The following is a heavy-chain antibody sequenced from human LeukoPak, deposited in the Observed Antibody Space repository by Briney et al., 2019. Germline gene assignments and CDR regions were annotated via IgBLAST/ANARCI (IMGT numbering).Heavy chain of an antibody. J-gene: IGHJ4*02. Sequence: GGSLRLSCAASGFTFSSYSMNWVRQAPGKGLEWVSSISSSSSYIYYADSVKGRFTISRDNAKNSLYLQMNSLRAEDTAVYYCARAPVLLWFGEPSGEDYFDYWGQGTLVTVSS. CDR1: GFTFSSYS. V-gene: IGHV3-21*01. D-gene: IGHD3-10*01. CDR2: ISSSSSYI. CDR3: ARAPVLLWFGEPSGEDYFDY.